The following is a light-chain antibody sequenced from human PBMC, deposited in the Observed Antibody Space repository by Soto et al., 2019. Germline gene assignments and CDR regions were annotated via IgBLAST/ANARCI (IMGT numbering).Light chain of an antibody. J-gene: IGKJ1*01. CDR3: QQYNSYWT. Sequence: DIQMTQSPSTLSASVGDRVTITCRASQSISSWLAWYQQKPGKAPKLLIYDASSLESGVPSRFSGSGPGTEFTLTISSLQPDDFATYYCQQYNSYWTCGQGTKVESK. V-gene: IGKV1-5*01. CDR2: DAS. CDR1: QSISSW.